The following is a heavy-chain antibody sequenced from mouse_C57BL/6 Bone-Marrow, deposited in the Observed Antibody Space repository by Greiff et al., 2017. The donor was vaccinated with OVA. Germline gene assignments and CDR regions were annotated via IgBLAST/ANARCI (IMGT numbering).Heavy chain of an antibody. CDR2: IYPGDGDT. CDR1: GYAFSSSW. D-gene: IGHD1-1*01. V-gene: IGHV1-82*01. CDR3: ASTDYYGSSYGY. J-gene: IGHJ2*01. Sequence: QVQLQQSGPELVKPGASVKISCKASGYAFSSSWMNWVKQRPGKGLEWIGRIYPGDGDTNYNGKFKGKATLTEDKSSSTAYMQLSSLTSEDSAVYFCASTDYYGSSYGYWGQGTTLTVSS.